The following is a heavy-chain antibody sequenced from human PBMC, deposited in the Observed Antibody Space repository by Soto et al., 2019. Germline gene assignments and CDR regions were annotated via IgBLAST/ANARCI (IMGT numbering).Heavy chain of an antibody. Sequence: DVQLVESEGGLVQPGGSLELSCAASGFTLSDSSVNWVRQASGKGLEWVGRIASKTESEPTGYAASVKGRITVARDDSKNTVYLQMGSLKTEDTAVYYCMSWDAMSSAEQWGQGALVTVSS. V-gene: IGHV3-73*02. CDR3: MSWDAMSSAEQ. CDR1: GFTLSDSS. CDR2: IASKTESEPT. J-gene: IGHJ4*02. D-gene: IGHD1-26*01.